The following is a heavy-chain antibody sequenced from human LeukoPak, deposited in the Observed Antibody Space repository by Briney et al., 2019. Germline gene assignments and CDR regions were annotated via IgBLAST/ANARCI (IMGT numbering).Heavy chain of an antibody. CDR2: INPKSGGT. V-gene: IGHV1-2*02. Sequence: ASVKVSCKASGYTFSGYYMHWVRQAPGQGLEWMGWINPKSGGTNEAQKFHDRVTMTRDTSIRTAYMEVSRLRSDDTAVYYCARSITIFGVATLGYWGQGTLVTVSS. J-gene: IGHJ4*02. D-gene: IGHD3-3*01. CDR1: GYTFSGYY. CDR3: ARSITIFGVATLGY.